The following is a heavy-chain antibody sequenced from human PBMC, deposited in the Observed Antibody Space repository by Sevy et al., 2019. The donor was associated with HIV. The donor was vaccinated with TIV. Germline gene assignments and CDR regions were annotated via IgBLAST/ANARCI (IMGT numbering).Heavy chain of an antibody. Sequence: GGSLRLSCAASGFTFSDYYMSWVRQAPGKGLEWVSYISSSGSTIYYADSVKGRFTISRDNAKNSLYLQMNSLRAEETAVYYCARDPTYYDFWSGYYTGWFDPWGQGTLVTVSS. CDR1: GFTFSDYY. CDR2: ISSSGSTI. V-gene: IGHV3-11*01. J-gene: IGHJ5*02. D-gene: IGHD3-3*01. CDR3: ARDPTYYDFWSGYYTGWFDP.